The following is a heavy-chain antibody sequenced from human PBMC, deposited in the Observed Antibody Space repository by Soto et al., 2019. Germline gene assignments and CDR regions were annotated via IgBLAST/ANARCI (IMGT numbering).Heavy chain of an antibody. CDR2: ISAYNGNT. V-gene: IGHV1-18*01. J-gene: IGHJ6*02. D-gene: IGHD3-3*01. CDR3: ARDSSLRFLEWLADYYYDCDVMDV. Sequence: QVQLVQSGAEVKKPGASVKVSCKASGYTFTSYGISWVRQAPGQGLEWMGWISAYNGNTNYAQKLQGRVTMTTDTSTSTAYMELRSLRSDDTAVYYCARDSSLRFLEWLADYYYDCDVMDVWGQGTTVTVSS. CDR1: GYTFTSYG.